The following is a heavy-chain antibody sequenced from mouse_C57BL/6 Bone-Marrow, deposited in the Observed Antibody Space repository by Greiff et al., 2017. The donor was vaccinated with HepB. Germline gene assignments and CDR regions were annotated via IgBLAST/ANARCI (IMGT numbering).Heavy chain of an antibody. D-gene: IGHD1-1*01. CDR2: IYPRDGST. J-gene: IGHJ2*01. V-gene: IGHV1-85*01. CDR3: ARAYGSSLGYFDY. CDR1: GYTFTSYD. Sequence: VQLQQSGPELVKPGASVKLSCKASGYTFTSYDINWVKQRPGQGLEWIGWIYPRDGSTKYNEKFKGKATLTVDTSSSTAYMELHSLTSEDSAVYYCARAYGSSLGYFDYWGQGTTLTVSS.